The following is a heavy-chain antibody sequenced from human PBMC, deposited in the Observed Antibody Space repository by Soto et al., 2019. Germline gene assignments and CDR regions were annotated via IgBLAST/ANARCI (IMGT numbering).Heavy chain of an antibody. V-gene: IGHV1-69*01. J-gene: IGHJ5*01. Sequence: QVPLVQSGAEVKKPGSSVTVSCKASGGTFSSYAIHWVRQAPGQGLEWMGGIIPMYGPAKYAQRFQGRVTITADESTTTVYMELTRLSAQEPAVYYCASVISMVGGVIDSWLENWGHGSLVTVSS. D-gene: IGHD3-10*01. CDR1: GGTFSSYA. CDR3: ASVISMVGGVIDSWLEN. CDR2: IIPMYGPA.